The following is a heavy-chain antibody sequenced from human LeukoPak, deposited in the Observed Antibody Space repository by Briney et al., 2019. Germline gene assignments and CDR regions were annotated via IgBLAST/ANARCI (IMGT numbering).Heavy chain of an antibody. Sequence: SVKLSCKASVCTFTNYAFTWVRQAPRQGLEWMGRIIAILNIANYAQNFQGRVTITADKSTSTAYMELSSLRFEDTAVYYCARDLMGNLDYWGQGTLVTVSS. CDR3: ARDLMGNLDY. CDR1: VCTFTNYA. V-gene: IGHV1-69*04. D-gene: IGHD1-26*01. CDR2: IIAILNIA. J-gene: IGHJ4*02.